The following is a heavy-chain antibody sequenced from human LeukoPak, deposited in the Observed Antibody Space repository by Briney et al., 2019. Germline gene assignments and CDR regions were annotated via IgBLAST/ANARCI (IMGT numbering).Heavy chain of an antibody. CDR2: IYYSGST. Sequence: KTSETLSLTCTVSGGSISSYYWSWLRQPPGKGLEWLGYIYYSGSTNYNPSLKSRVTISVDTSKSQFSLKLSSVTAADTAVYYCAREGTAGTAFDIWGQGTMVTVSS. CDR3: AREGTAGTAFDI. D-gene: IGHD6-13*01. CDR1: GGSISSYY. V-gene: IGHV4-59*01. J-gene: IGHJ3*02.